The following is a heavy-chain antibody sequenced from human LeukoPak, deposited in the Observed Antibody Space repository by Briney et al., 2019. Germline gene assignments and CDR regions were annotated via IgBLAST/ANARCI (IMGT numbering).Heavy chain of an antibody. CDR1: GFTFSSYS. D-gene: IGHD2-15*01. V-gene: IGHV3-21*01. J-gene: IGHJ6*02. Sequence: GGSLRLSCAASGFTFSSYSMNWVRQAPGKGLEWVLSISSSSYIYYADSVKGRFTISRDNAKNSLYLQMNSLRAEDTAVYYCARDYCSGGSCYFYYYGMDVWGQGTTVTVSS. CDR2: ISSSSYI. CDR3: ARDYCSGGSCYFYYYGMDV.